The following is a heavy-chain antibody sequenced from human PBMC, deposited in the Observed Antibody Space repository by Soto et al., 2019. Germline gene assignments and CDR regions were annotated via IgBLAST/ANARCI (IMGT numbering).Heavy chain of an antibody. Sequence: QVQLVQSGPEVKKPGASVKVSCKTSGYTFTSYGISWVRQAPGQGLEWMGWITTDKGKTTYAQKFQGRVTMTRDTYTSKAYMELRSLRSDDTAVYYCATRSPAFDYWGQGTLVTVSS. CDR1: GYTFTSYG. J-gene: IGHJ4*02. CDR3: ATRSPAFDY. V-gene: IGHV1-18*01. CDR2: ITTDKGKT.